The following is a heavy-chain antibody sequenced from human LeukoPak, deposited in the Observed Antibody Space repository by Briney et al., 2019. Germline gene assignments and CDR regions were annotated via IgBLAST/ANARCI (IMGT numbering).Heavy chain of an antibody. D-gene: IGHD2-2*01. CDR3: STYCSSTSCQHYFDY. CDR2: IYYSGST. J-gene: IGHJ4*02. Sequence: SSETLSLTCTVSGGSISSGGYYWSWIRQHPGKGLEWIGYIYYSGSTYYNPSLKSRVTISVDTSKNQFSLKLSSVTAADTAVYYCSTYCSSTSCQHYFDYWGQGTLVTVSS. CDR1: GGSISSGGYY. V-gene: IGHV4-31*08.